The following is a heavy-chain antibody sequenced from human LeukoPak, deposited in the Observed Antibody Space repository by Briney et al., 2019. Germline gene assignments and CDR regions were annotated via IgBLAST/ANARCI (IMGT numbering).Heavy chain of an antibody. D-gene: IGHD6-13*01. Sequence: GRSLRLSCAASGFTFSTYAIHWVRQAPGKGLEWVAVISYDGRDKHHADPVKGRFTISRDNSKNTLYLQMNSLRAEDTAVYYCAKDGDIAAADYYFDYWGQGTLVTVSS. V-gene: IGHV3-30*04. CDR2: ISYDGRDK. CDR3: AKDGDIAAADYYFDY. CDR1: GFTFSTYA. J-gene: IGHJ4*02.